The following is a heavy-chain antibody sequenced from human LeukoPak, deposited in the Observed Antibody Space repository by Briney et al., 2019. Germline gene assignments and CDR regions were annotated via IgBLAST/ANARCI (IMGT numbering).Heavy chain of an antibody. V-gene: IGHV3-30-3*01. Sequence: GGSLRLSCAVSGFTFSSYAMHWVRQAPGKGLEWVALISYDGSFKYFADSVKGRFTISRDNSKTTLYLQMNSLRAEDTAVYYCARGTVTMVDYWGQGTLVTVSS. D-gene: IGHD3-10*01. J-gene: IGHJ4*02. CDR1: GFTFSSYA. CDR3: ARGTVTMVDY. CDR2: ISYDGSFK.